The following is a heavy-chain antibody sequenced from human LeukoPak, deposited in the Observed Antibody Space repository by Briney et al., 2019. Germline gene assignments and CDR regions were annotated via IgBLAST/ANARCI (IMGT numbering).Heavy chain of an antibody. CDR3: ARGTWSSSIDY. CDR2: IYYGGT. Sequence: PSQTLSLTCTVSGGSISSGYYYWSWIRQPPGKGLEYIGYIYYGGTYYNPSLKSRVTISVDTSKNQFSLKLSSGTAADTAVYYCARGTWSSSIDYWGQGTLVTVSS. V-gene: IGHV4-30-4*01. D-gene: IGHD6-6*01. CDR1: GGSISSGYYY. J-gene: IGHJ4*02.